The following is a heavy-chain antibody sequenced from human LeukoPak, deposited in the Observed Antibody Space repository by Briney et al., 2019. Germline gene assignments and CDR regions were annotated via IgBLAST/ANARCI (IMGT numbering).Heavy chain of an antibody. J-gene: IGHJ4*02. CDR2: IYTSGST. Sequence: SETLSLTCTVSGGSISSYYWSWIRQPAGKVLEWIGRIYTSGSTNYNPSLKSRVTMSVDTSKNQFSLKLSPVTAADTAVYYCARATVTGFHFDYWGQGTLVTVSS. CDR1: GGSISSYY. D-gene: IGHD4-17*01. V-gene: IGHV4-4*07. CDR3: ARATVTGFHFDY.